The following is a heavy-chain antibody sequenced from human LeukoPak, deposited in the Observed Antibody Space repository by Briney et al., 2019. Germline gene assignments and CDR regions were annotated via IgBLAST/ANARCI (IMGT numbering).Heavy chain of an antibody. CDR3: ASGGGYGENEGWVDY. CDR1: GFTFSSYE. V-gene: IGHV3-48*03. Sequence: GGSLRLSCAASGFTFSSYEMNWVRQAPGKGLEWVSYISSSGSTIYYADSVKGRFTISRDNAKNSLYLQMNSLRAEDTAVYYCASGGGYGENEGWVDYWGQGTLVTVSS. CDR2: ISSSGSTI. D-gene: IGHD4-17*01. J-gene: IGHJ4*02.